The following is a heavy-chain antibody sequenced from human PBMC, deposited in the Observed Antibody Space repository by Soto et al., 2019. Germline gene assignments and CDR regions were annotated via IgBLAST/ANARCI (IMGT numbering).Heavy chain of an antibody. Sequence: SETLSLTCTVSGGSISSGGYYWSWIRQHPGKGLEWIGYTFYSGATYYNPSLKSRTIISVDTSKNQFSLTLTSLTAADTAVYYCARHGGKLGITGTMGNFDYWGQGSLVTVSS. CDR2: TFYSGAT. J-gene: IGHJ4*02. D-gene: IGHD1-20*01. V-gene: IGHV4-31*03. CDR3: ARHGGKLGITGTMGNFDY. CDR1: GGSISSGGYY.